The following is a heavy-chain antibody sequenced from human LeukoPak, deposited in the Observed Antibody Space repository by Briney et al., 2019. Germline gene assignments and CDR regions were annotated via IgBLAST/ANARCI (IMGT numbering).Heavy chain of an antibody. J-gene: IGHJ4*02. CDR3: ASRDGYNSNFDY. CDR2: ISAYNGNT. V-gene: IGHV1-18*01. CDR1: GYTFTSYG. D-gene: IGHD5-24*01. Sequence: ASVKVSCKASGYTFTSYGISWGRQAPGQGLEWRGWISAYNGNTNYAQKLQGRVTMTTDTSTSTAYMELSSLRSEDTAVYYCASRDGYNSNFDYWGQGTLVTVSS.